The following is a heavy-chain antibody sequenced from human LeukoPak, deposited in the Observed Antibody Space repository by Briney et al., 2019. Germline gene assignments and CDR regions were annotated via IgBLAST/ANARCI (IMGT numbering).Heavy chain of an antibody. CDR3: ARGVCTSSSCYAGDYGMDV. V-gene: IGHV4-59*08. J-gene: IGHJ6*02. CDR2: RFYSGST. CDR1: GGSISSYY. D-gene: IGHD2-2*01. Sequence: PSGTLSLTCTVSGGSISSYYWSWIRQPPGKGLEWIGYRFYSGSTNYNPSLKSRVTISLDTSKSQFSLKVTSVTAADTAVYYCARGVCTSSSCYAGDYGMDVWGQGTTVTVSS.